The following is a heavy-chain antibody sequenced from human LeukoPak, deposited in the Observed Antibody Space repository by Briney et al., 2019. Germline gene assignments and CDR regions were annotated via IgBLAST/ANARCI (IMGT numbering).Heavy chain of an antibody. CDR3: ARDRFIGGLAIDI. Sequence: SETLSLTCSVPGSRISSYYWSWIRWPPGKGLEGIGYSYCSWSTSYNPFLKGRVTISVDTSKNQFSLKLSSVTAADTAVYYCARDRFIGGLAIDIWGQGTMVTVSS. V-gene: IGHV4-59*01. J-gene: IGHJ3*02. D-gene: IGHD3-16*01. CDR2: SYCSWST. CDR1: GSRISSYY.